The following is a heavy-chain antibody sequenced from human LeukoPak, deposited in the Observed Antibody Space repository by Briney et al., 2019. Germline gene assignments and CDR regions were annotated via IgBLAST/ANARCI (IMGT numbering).Heavy chain of an antibody. V-gene: IGHV3-20*04. J-gene: IGHJ5*02. CDR2: INWNGARI. CDR3: ARHIAAAGTNWFDP. D-gene: IGHD6-13*01. CDR1: GFTFDDHG. Sequence: PGGSLRLSCAASGFTFDDHGMSWVRQAPGKGLEWVSHINWNGARIGYADSVKGRFTISRDHAKTSLYIQMNSLRAEDTALYYCARHIAAAGTNWFDPCGQGTLVTVSS.